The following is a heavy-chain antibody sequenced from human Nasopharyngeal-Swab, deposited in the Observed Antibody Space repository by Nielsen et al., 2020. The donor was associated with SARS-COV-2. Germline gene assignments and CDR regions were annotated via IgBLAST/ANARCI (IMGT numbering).Heavy chain of an antibody. Sequence: SETLSLTCTVSGGSISSGGYYWSWIRQHPGKGLEWIGYIYYSGSTYYNPSLKSRLTISVDTSKIQFSLKLSSVTAADTAVYYCARGNNWNYAMDVWGQGTTVTVSS. CDR2: IYYSGST. CDR3: ARGNNWNYAMDV. CDR1: GGSISSGGYY. V-gene: IGHV4-31*03. J-gene: IGHJ6*02. D-gene: IGHD1-1*01.